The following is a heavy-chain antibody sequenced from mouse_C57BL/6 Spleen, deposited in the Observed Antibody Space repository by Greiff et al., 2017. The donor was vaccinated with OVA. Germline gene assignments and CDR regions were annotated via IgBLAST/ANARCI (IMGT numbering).Heavy chain of an antibody. CDR1: GFSLTSYG. D-gene: IGHD2-12*01. V-gene: IGHV2-5*01. CDR3: AKGPPYSGYAMDY. J-gene: IGHJ4*01. Sequence: VQLQQSGPGLVQPSQSLSITCTVSGFSLTSYGVHWVRQSPGKGLEWLGVIWRGGSTDYNAAFMSRLSITKDNSKRQVFFKMNSLQADDTAVYYCAKGPPYSGYAMDYWGQGTSVTVSS. CDR2: IWRGGST.